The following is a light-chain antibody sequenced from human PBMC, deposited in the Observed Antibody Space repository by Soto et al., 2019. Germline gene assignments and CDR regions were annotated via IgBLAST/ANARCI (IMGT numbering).Light chain of an antibody. V-gene: IGKV1-39*01. CDR2: AAS. CDR1: ESISRH. Sequence: DIQMTQSPSSLSASVGDRVTITCRASESISRHLNWYQQKPGKAPNLLIYAASTLQNGVPSRFSGSCSGTDFTLTISSLQPEDFATDYCQQSYSTLSISVGQGTRLEIK. CDR3: QQSYSTLSIS. J-gene: IGKJ5*01.